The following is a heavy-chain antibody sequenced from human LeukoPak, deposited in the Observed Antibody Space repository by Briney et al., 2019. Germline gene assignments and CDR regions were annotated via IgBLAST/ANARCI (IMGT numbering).Heavy chain of an antibody. Sequence: PGGSLRLSCAASGFTFSNYAMSWVRQAPGKGLEWVSTISGSGDRTYYADSVKGRFTISRDNSKNTLYMQMNGLRAEDTAVYYCARAKGSRITMIVVAPGSARYNWFDPWGQGTLVTVSS. V-gene: IGHV3-23*01. J-gene: IGHJ5*02. D-gene: IGHD3-22*01. CDR1: GFTFSNYA. CDR3: ARAKGSRITMIVVAPGSARYNWFDP. CDR2: ISGSGDRT.